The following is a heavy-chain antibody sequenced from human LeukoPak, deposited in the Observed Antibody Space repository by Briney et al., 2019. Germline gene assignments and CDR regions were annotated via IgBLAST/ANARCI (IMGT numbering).Heavy chain of an antibody. J-gene: IGHJ4*02. CDR3: ARWFFKQKGLNY. CDR2: IYSGGSK. Sequence: GGSLRLSCAASGFTFNTYSMNWARQAPGKGLEWVSVIYSGGSKYYADSVKGRFTISRGKSKKKLNLQMNSLRAEDTAVYYCARWFFKQKGLNYWGQGTLVTVSS. V-gene: IGHV3-66*01. D-gene: IGHD3-10*01. CDR1: GFTFNTYS.